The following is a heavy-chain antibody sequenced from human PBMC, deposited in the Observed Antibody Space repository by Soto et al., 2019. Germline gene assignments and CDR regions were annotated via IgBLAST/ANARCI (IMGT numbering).Heavy chain of an antibody. V-gene: IGHV1-18*01. D-gene: IGHD6-13*01. Sequence: QVQLVQSGAAVKKPGASVKDSCKASGYTLTIFGISWVRQSPGQGLEWMGWISAYNAYTNNAHQFQGRVGVTTDTTTRTAYLELMNVRSDDTAVHYCARTSGYSMTETWFDPWGQGTLVT. CDR1: GYTLTIFG. CDR3: ARTSGYSMTETWFDP. J-gene: IGHJ5*02. CDR2: ISAYNAYT.